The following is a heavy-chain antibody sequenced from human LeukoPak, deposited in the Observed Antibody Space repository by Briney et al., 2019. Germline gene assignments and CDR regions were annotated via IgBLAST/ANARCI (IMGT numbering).Heavy chain of an antibody. J-gene: IGHJ5*02. CDR3: GGQLVSRDPPLDP. D-gene: IGHD5/OR15-5a*01. V-gene: IGHV4-39*01. Sequence: SETLSLICTVSGGSISSSSYYWGWIRQPPGKGLEWTGNIYYSGSTYYSSSLKSRVIISVDTSKNQFSLKLSSVTAADTAVYYCGGQLVSRDPPLDPWGQGTLVTVSS. CDR1: GGSISSSSYY. CDR2: IYYSGST.